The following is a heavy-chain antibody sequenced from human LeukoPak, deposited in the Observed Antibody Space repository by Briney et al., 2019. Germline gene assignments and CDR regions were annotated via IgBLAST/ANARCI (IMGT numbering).Heavy chain of an antibody. J-gene: IGHJ4*02. Sequence: PGGSLRLSCAASGFTVSSNYMSWVRQAPGKGLEWVSVIYSGGSTYYADSVKGIFTISRDNSKNTLYLQMNSLRVEDTAVYYCSRGGNQYYFDYWGQGTLVTVSS. D-gene: IGHD3-10*01. CDR1: GFTVSSNY. CDR3: SRGGNQYYFDY. CDR2: IYSGGST. V-gene: IGHV3-66*01.